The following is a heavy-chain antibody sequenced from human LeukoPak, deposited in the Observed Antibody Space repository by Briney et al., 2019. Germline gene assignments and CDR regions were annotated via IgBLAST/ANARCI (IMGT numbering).Heavy chain of an antibody. CDR1: GFTFSSYS. CDR2: ISSSGTTI. D-gene: IGHD1-26*01. CDR3: ARSYSGSYLVDY. Sequence: GGSLRLSCAASGFTFSSYSMSWIRQAPGKGLEWLSYISSSGTTIYYADSVKGRFTISRDNAKNSLYLQMNSLRAEDTAVYYCARSYSGSYLVDYWGEGTLVTVSS. V-gene: IGHV3-48*04. J-gene: IGHJ4*02.